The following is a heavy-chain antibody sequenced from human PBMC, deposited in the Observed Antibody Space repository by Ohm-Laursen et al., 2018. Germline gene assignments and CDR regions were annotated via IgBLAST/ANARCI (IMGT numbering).Heavy chain of an antibody. V-gene: IGHV4-59*08. Sequence: SETLSLTCSVSGDSISAHYWSWIRQPPGKGLEWIGYIHHTGYTTYNPSLKSRVTISVNTSKNQFSLQLRFVTAADTAVYHCAGAPNLYYFDYWGQGILVTASS. D-gene: IGHD1-26*01. CDR2: IHHTGYT. CDR3: AGAPNLYYFDY. J-gene: IGHJ4*02. CDR1: GDSISAHY.